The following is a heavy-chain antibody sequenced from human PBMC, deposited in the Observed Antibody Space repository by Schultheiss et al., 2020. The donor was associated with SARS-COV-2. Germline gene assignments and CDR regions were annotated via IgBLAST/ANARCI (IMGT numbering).Heavy chain of an antibody. CDR3: ARDMADYYYGMDV. D-gene: IGHD5-24*01. Sequence: SQTLSLTCAVYGESLRNFYWSWIRQAPGKGLEWIGEISHSGTTNYNPSLKSRVTISVDTSKNQLSLKLTSLTAADTAVYYCARDMADYYYGMDVWGQGTTVTVSS. CDR2: ISHSGTT. J-gene: IGHJ6*02. CDR1: GESLRNFY. V-gene: IGHV4-34*01.